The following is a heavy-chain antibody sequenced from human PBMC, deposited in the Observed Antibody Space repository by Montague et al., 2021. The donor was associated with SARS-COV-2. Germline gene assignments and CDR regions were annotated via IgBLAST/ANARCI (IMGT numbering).Heavy chain of an antibody. CDR3: ARHGNTLIVMILAVIDYVDV. CDR1: GGSISSSSYY. J-gene: IGHJ6*02. CDR2: IYYSGNT. V-gene: IGHV4-39*01. D-gene: IGHD3-22*01. Sequence: SETLSLTCTVSGGSISSSSYYWGWIRQPPGKGLEWIGSIYYSGNTXYNPSLKSRVTISVDTSKNQFSLKLSSVTAADTAVYYCARHGNTLIVMILAVIDYVDVWGQGTTVTVSS.